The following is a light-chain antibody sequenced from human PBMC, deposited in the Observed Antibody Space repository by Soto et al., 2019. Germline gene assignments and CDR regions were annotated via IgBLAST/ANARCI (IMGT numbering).Light chain of an antibody. V-gene: IGKV1-27*01. CDR3: QNYNSAPWT. CDR2: AAS. CDR1: QGISND. Sequence: DIQMTQSPSSLSASVGDRVTITCRASQGISNDLAWYKQKPGKVPKLLIYAASTLQSGVPSRFSGSGSGTDFTLTISNLQPEDVETYYCQNYNSAPWTFGQGTKGEIK. J-gene: IGKJ1*01.